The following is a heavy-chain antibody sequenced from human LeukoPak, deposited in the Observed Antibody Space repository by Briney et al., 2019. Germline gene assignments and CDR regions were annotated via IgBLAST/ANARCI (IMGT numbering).Heavy chain of an antibody. CDR3: AKCEDSYGNDALDI. Sequence: GGSLRLSCAASGFTFSNYAMNWVRQAPGKGPESVSYIRGGGAATHYADSVKGRFTISRDNSKNTLYLQMSSLRAEDTAVYYCAKCEDSYGNDALDIWGQGTMVAVSS. CDR2: IRGGGAAT. V-gene: IGHV3-23*01. J-gene: IGHJ3*02. CDR1: GFTFSNYA. D-gene: IGHD5-18*01.